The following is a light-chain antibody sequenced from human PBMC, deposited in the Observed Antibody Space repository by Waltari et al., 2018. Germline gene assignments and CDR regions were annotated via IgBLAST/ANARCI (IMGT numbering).Light chain of an antibody. Sequence: DIVMTQTPLSLPVTLAEPDSISCRSSQSLLDSEDGNTYLDWYLQKPGQSPQLLIYEVSNRASGVPDRFSGSGSDTDFTLKISRVEAEDIGVYYCMQGIEYPPTFGQGTKVEIK. CDR3: MQGIEYPPT. CDR1: QSLLDSEDGNTY. V-gene: IGKV2-40*01. CDR2: EVS. J-gene: IGKJ1*01.